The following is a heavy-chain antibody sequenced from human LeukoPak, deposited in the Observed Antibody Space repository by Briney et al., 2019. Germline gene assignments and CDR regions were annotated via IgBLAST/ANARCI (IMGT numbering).Heavy chain of an antibody. Sequence: SETLSLTCTVSGGSIRNYYWTWIRQPPGKGLEWIGYIYYSGNTNYNPSLRSRVTISVDASKNQFSLKLSSVTAADTAVYYCARVKSLYYTDSSAYYLFDYWGQGARVTVSS. V-gene: IGHV4-59*01. J-gene: IGHJ4*02. CDR2: IYYSGNT. D-gene: IGHD3-22*01. CDR3: ARVKSLYYTDSSAYYLFDY. CDR1: GGSIRNYY.